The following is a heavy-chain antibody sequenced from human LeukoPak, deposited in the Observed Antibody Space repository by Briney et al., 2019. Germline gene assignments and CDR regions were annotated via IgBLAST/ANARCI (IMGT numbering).Heavy chain of an antibody. V-gene: IGHV3-53*01. Sequence: PGGSLRLSCAASGFTVSSNYMSWVRQAPGKGLEWVSVIYSGGSTYYADSVKGRFTISRDNSKNTLYLPMNSLRAEDTAVYYCATCSSTIIDAFDIWGQGTMVTVSS. D-gene: IGHD2-2*01. CDR3: ATCSSTIIDAFDI. CDR2: IYSGGST. J-gene: IGHJ3*02. CDR1: GFTVSSNY.